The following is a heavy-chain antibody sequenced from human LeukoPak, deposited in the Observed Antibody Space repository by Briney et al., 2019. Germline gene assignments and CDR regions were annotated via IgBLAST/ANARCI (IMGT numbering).Heavy chain of an antibody. V-gene: IGHV3-30-3*01. CDR3: ATAGNYRFDY. CDR2: ISHDGNNK. J-gene: IGHJ4*02. CDR1: GFTFSSYA. D-gene: IGHD1-7*01. Sequence: GGSLRLSCAASGFTFSSYAMHWVRQAPGKGLEWVAVISHDGNNKYNADSVKGRFTISRDNSKNTLYLQTNSLRAEDTAVYYCATAGNYRFDYWGQGTLVTVSS.